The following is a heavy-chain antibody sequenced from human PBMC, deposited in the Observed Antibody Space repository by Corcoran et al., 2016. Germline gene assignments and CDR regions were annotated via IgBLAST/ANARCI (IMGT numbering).Heavy chain of an antibody. J-gene: IGHJ4*02. D-gene: IGHD5-12*01. CDR1: GFTFSSYW. CDR3: ASALSGYDFGLDY. CDR2: IKQDGSAK. V-gene: IGHV3-7*01. Sequence: EVQLVESGGGLVQTGGSLRLSCAASGFTFSSYWMSWVRQDTGKGQEWVTNIKQDGSAKYYVDSVKGRFTISRDNAKNSLYLQMNSLRAEETAVYYCASALSGYDFGLDYWGQGTLVTVS.